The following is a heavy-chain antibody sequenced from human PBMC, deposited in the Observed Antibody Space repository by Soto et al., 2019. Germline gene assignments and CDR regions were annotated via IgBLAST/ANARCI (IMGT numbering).Heavy chain of an antibody. CDR1: GGTFDNFI. CDR3: ARNGTYSSSLSQYSGMDV. V-gene: IGHV1-69*01. J-gene: IGHJ6*02. D-gene: IGHD1-26*01. Sequence: QVQLVQSGAEVKEPGSSVRVSCKASGGTFDNFIMNWVRQTPGQGLEWMGGIVPMLGTPTYAEKFKGRVTISATGSTSTMDMEVTSLRSEDTAIYYCARNGTYSSSLSQYSGMDVWGQGTTVTGSS. CDR2: IVPMLGTP.